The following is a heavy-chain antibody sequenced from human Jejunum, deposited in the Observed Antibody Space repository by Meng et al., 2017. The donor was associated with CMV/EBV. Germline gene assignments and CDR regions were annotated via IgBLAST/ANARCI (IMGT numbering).Heavy chain of an antibody. CDR1: GGSINNHY. J-gene: IGHJ4*02. CDR3: VRGPGESTGEGFDY. V-gene: IGHV4-4*07. Sequence: VPRQESGPGLVKPSETLSLTCTVSGGSINNHYWSWIRQSPGKGLEWIGRIYTRDNTNYNPSLKSRVTMSIDPSKNQFSLNLDSVTAADTAVYYCVRGPGESTGEGFDYWGQGTLVTVSS. D-gene: IGHD3-10*01. CDR2: IYTRDNT.